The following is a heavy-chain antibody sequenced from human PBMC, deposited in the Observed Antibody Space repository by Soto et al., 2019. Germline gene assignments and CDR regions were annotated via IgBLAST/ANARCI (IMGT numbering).Heavy chain of an antibody. V-gene: IGHV4-34*01. CDR3: ARGNIAAALVY. CDR2: INHSGST. D-gene: IGHD6-13*01. Sequence: SETLSLTCTVSGGSTSNYYWSWIRQPPEKGLEWIGEINHSGSTNYNPSLKSRVTISVDTSKNQFSLNLGSVTAADTAVYYCARGNIAAALVYWGQGTLVTVSS. J-gene: IGHJ4*02. CDR1: GGSTSNYY.